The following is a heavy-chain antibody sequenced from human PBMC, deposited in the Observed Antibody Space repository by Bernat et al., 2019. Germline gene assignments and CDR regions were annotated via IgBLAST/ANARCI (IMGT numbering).Heavy chain of an antibody. D-gene: IGHD5-24*01. CDR2: IRSKANNYAT. J-gene: IGHJ1*01. CDR1: GFTFSGSV. CDR3: TRLEDGYNFLVN. Sequence: EVQLVESGGGLVKPGGSLRLSCAASGFTFSGSVMHWVRQASGKGLEWVGRIRSKANNYATIYAASVKGRFTISRDDSKNTAYLQMNSLKAEDTAVYYCTRLEDGYNFLVNWGQGTLVTVSS. V-gene: IGHV3-73*01.